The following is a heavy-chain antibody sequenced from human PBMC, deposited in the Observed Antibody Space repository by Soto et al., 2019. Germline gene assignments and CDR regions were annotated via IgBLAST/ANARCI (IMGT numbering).Heavy chain of an antibody. CDR3: ARAGYSYGHDY. D-gene: IGHD5-18*01. CDR1: GGSISSGGYY. CDR2: IYYSGST. V-gene: IGHV4-31*03. Sequence: SETLSLTCTVSGGSISSGGYYCSWIRQHPGKGLEWVGYIYYSGSTYYNPSLKSRVTISVDTSKNQFSLKLSSVTAADTAVYYCARAGYSYGHDYWGQGTLVTVSS. J-gene: IGHJ4*02.